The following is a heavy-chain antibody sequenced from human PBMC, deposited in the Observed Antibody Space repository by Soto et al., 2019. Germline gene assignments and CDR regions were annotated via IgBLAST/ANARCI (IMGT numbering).Heavy chain of an antibody. D-gene: IGHD3-3*01. Sequence: SETLSLTCTVSGGSISSYYWSWIRQPPGKGLEWIGYIYYSGSTNYNPSLKSRVTISVDTSKNPFSLKLSSVTAADTAVYYCARDNFYYDFWSGYQGGPGYYYYYMDVWGKGTTVTVSS. CDR2: IYYSGST. CDR3: ARDNFYYDFWSGYQGGPGYYYYYMDV. CDR1: GGSISSYY. V-gene: IGHV4-59*01. J-gene: IGHJ6*03.